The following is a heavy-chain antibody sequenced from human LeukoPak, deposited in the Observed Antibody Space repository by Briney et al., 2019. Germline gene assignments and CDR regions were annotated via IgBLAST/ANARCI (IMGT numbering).Heavy chain of an antibody. Sequence: GGSLRLSCAASGFTFNSYAMSWVRQASGKGLECVSTVTGSGSATYYADSVKGRFIISRDNSKNTLYLQMNSLRADDTALYYCAKAMSTVMGGTDYWGQGTLVTVSS. CDR1: GFTFNSYA. D-gene: IGHD4-17*01. V-gene: IGHV3-23*01. CDR3: AKAMSTVMGGTDY. J-gene: IGHJ4*02. CDR2: VTGSGSAT.